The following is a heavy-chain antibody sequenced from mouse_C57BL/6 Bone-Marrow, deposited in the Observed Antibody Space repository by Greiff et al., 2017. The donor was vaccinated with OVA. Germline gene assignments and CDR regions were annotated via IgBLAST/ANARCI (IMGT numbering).Heavy chain of an antibody. V-gene: IGHV1-52*01. Sequence: VQLQQPGAELVRPGSSVKLSCKASGYTFTSYWMHWVKQRPIQGLEWIGNIDPSDSETHYTQKFKDKATLTVDKSSSTAYMQLSSLTSEDYAVNYWARRCRLRRGFAYWGQGTLVTVSA. D-gene: IGHD2-4*01. CDR1: GYTFTSYW. CDR2: IDPSDSET. CDR3: ARRCRLRRGFAY. J-gene: IGHJ3*01.